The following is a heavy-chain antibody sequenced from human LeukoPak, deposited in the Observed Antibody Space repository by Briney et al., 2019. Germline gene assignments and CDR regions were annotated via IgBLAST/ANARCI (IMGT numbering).Heavy chain of an antibody. CDR1: GFTFSSYD. CDR2: IWYDGSNK. Sequence: GGSLRLSCAASGFTFSSYDMHWVRKAPGKGLEWVAVIWYDGSNKYYADSVKGRFTISRDNSKNTLYLQMNSLRAEDTAVYYCARENVLDYWGQGTLVTVSS. J-gene: IGHJ4*02. D-gene: IGHD1-1*01. CDR3: ARENVLDY. V-gene: IGHV3-33*01.